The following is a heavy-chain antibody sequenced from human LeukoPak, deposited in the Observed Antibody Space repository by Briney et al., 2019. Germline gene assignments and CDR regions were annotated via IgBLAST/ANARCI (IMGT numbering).Heavy chain of an antibody. D-gene: IGHD3-10*01. J-gene: IGHJ4*02. CDR1: GYTFSRYW. V-gene: IGHV3-74*01. CDR2: INEDGSST. CDR3: TTDTFGARDS. Sequence: GGSLRLSCAASGYTFSRYWMHWVRQGPGKGLVWVSRINEDGSSTSYAESVRGRFTISRDNAKNTLYLQVNSLRAEDAAVYYCTTDTFGARDSWGQGTLVTVSS.